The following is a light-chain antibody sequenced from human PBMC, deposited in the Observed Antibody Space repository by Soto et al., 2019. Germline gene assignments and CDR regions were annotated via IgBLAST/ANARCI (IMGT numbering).Light chain of an antibody. CDR2: GAS. J-gene: IGKJ1*01. CDR3: QQYGSSPPRT. Sequence: EIVLTQSPGILSLSPGERATLSCRASQSVSNDFLAWYQQKPGQAPRLLLYGASTRATDVPDRFSGSGSGADFTLTISRLEPEDFAVYYCQQYGSSPPRTFGQGTKVE. CDR1: QSVSNDF. V-gene: IGKV3-20*01.